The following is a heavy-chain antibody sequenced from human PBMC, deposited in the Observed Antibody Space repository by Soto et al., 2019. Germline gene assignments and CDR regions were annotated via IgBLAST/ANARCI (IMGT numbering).Heavy chain of an antibody. CDR2: INAGNGNT. CDR3: ASSYYYDSSGYYRPALYYYYGMDV. Sequence: GASVKVSCKASGYTFTIYAMHWVRQAPGQRLEWMGWINAGNGNTKYSQKFQGRVTITRDTSASTAYMELSSLRSEDTAVYYCASSYYYDSSGYYRPALYYYYGMDVWGQGTTVTVSS. CDR1: GYTFTIYA. D-gene: IGHD3-22*01. V-gene: IGHV1-3*01. J-gene: IGHJ6*02.